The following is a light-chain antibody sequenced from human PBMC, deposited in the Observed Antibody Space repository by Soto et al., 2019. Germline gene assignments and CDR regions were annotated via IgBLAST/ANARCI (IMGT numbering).Light chain of an antibody. CDR1: SSNIGNNY. CDR3: GTWDSSLSAYV. CDR2: ENN. Sequence: QSVLPQPPSVSAAPGQKVTISCSGSSSNIGNNYVSWYQQLPGTAPKLLIYENNKRPSGIPDRFSGSKSGTSATLGITGLQTGDEADYYCGTWDSSLSAYVFGTG. J-gene: IGLJ1*01. V-gene: IGLV1-51*02.